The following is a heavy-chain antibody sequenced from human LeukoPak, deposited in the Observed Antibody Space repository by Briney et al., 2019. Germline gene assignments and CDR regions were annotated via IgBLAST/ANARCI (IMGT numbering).Heavy chain of an antibody. CDR3: ASSRGTSCHGY. CDR2: INHSGST. D-gene: IGHD2-2*01. J-gene: IGHJ4*02. Sequence: SETLSLTRAVYGGSFSGYYWSWIRQPPGKGLEWIGEINHSGSTNYNPSLKSRVTISVDTSKNQFSLKLSSVTAADTAVYYCASSRGTSCHGYWGQGTLVTVSS. V-gene: IGHV4-34*01. CDR1: GGSFSGYY.